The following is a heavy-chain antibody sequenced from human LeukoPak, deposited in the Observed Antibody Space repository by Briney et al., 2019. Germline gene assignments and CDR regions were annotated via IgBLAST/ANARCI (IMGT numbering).Heavy chain of an antibody. J-gene: IGHJ4*02. Sequence: GASVKVSCKASGYTFTSYCIRWVRQAPGQGLEWMGWISAYNGNTNYAQKLQGRVTMTTDTSTSTAYMELRSLRSDDTAVYYCALSGSYAPFDYWGQGTLVTVSS. D-gene: IGHD1-26*01. CDR1: GYTFTSYC. CDR2: ISAYNGNT. CDR3: ALSGSYAPFDY. V-gene: IGHV1-18*01.